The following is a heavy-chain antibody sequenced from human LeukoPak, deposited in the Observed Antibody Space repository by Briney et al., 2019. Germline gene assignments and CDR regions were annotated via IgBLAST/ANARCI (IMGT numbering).Heavy chain of an antibody. Sequence: GGSLRLSCAASGFTFSSAWMHWVRQAPGTGLVWVSRITDDATTTYADSVRGRFTISRANAKNILYLQMNSLRAEDTAVYYCVRDRVGPDYWGQGTLVTVSS. D-gene: IGHD1-26*01. J-gene: IGHJ4*02. V-gene: IGHV3-74*01. CDR2: ITDDATT. CDR1: GFTFSSAW. CDR3: VRDRVGPDY.